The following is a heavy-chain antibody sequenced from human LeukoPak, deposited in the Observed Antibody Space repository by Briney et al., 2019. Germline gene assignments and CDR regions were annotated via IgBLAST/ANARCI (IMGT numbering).Heavy chain of an antibody. Sequence: SETLSLTCAVYGGSFSGYYWSWIRQPPGKGLEWIGEINHSGSTNYNPSLKSRVTISVDTSKNQFSLKLSSVTAADTAVYYCARENSDYGAISLPNWFDPWGQGTLVTVSS. D-gene: IGHD4-17*01. CDR3: ARENSDYGAISLPNWFDP. V-gene: IGHV4-34*01. CDR1: GGSFSGYY. CDR2: INHSGST. J-gene: IGHJ5*02.